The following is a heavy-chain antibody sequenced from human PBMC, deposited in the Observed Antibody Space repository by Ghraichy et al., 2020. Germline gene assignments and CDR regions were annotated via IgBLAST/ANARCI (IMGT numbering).Heavy chain of an antibody. CDR1: GGSISSYY. Sequence: SETLSLTCTVSGGSISSYYWSWIRQPPGKGLEWIGYIYYSGSTNYNPSLTSRVTISVDTSTNQFSLKLSSVTAADTAVYYCARDRDSSGYRNWFDPWGQGTLVTVSS. D-gene: IGHD3-22*01. V-gene: IGHV4-59*01. CDR2: IYYSGST. J-gene: IGHJ5*02. CDR3: ARDRDSSGYRNWFDP.